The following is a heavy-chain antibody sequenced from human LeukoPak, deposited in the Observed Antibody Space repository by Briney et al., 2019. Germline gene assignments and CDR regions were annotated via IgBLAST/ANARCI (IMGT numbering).Heavy chain of an antibody. CDR3: ATVPMYYYDSSGPSLFDP. J-gene: IGHJ5*02. D-gene: IGHD3-22*01. Sequence: ASVKVSCKASGYTFTGYYMHWVRQAPGQGLEWMGWINPNSGGTNYAQKFQGRVTMTEDTSTDTAYMELSSLRSEDTAVYYCATVPMYYYDSSGPSLFDPWGQGTLVTVSS. CDR1: GYTFTGYY. CDR2: INPNSGGT. V-gene: IGHV1-2*02.